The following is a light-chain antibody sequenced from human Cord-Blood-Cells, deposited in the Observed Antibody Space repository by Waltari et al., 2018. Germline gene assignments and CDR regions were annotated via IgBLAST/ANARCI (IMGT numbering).Light chain of an antibody. Sequence: IVLTHSPATLSLSPGDRATLACSASQSVSSYLAWYQQHPGQAPRLLIYDASNWATVIPARFSGSGSGTDFTLTISSLEPEDFAVYYCQRRSNWQPLTFGGGTKVEIK. CDR2: DAS. CDR1: QSVSSY. J-gene: IGKJ4*01. CDR3: QRRSNWQPLT. V-gene: IGKV3-11*01.